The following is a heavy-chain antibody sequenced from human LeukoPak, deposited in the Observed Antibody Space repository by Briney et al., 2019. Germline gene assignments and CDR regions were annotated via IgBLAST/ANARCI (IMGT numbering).Heavy chain of an antibody. CDR3: ARDLISSSTSINNYYYYGMDV. CDR1: GFTFSSYA. D-gene: IGHD2-2*01. V-gene: IGHV3-30-3*01. J-gene: IGHJ6*02. CDR2: ISYDGSNK. Sequence: PGGSLRLSCAASGFTFSSYAMHWVRQAPGKGLEWVAVISYDGSNKYYADSVKGRFTISRDNSKNTLYLQMNSLRAEDTAVYYCARDLISSSTSINNYYYYGMDVWGQGTTVTVSS.